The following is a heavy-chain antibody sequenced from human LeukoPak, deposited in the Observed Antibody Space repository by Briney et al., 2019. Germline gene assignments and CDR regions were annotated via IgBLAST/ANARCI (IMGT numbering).Heavy chain of an antibody. D-gene: IGHD6-13*01. CDR3: ARVSSSWYQDWYFDL. Sequence: SETLSLTCTVSGGSISSSSYYWGWIRQPPGKGLEWIGSIYYSGSTYYNPSLKSRVTISVDTSKDQFSLKLSSVTAADTAVYYCARVSSSWYQDWYFDLWGRGTLVTVSS. J-gene: IGHJ2*01. CDR1: GGSISSSSYY. V-gene: IGHV4-39*07. CDR2: IYYSGST.